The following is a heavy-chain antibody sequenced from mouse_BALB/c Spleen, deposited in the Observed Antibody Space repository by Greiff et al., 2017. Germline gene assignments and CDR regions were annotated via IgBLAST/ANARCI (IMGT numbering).Heavy chain of an antibody. V-gene: IGHV5-6-5*01. D-gene: IGHD3-2*01. Sequence: DVMLVESGGGLVKPGGSLKLSCAASGFTFSSYAMSWVRQTPEKRLEWVASISSGGSTYYPDSVKGRFTISRDNARNILYLQMSSLRSEDTAMYYCARGRDSSGYAWFAYWGQGTLVTVSA. CDR3: ARGRDSSGYAWFAY. CDR1: GFTFSSYA. CDR2: ISSGGST. J-gene: IGHJ3*01.